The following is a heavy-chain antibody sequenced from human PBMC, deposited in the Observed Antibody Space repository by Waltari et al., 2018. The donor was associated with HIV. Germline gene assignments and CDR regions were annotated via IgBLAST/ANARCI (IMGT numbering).Heavy chain of an antibody. Sequence: EVQVVESGGGLVQPGGSLRLSCAASGFTFSTYEMNWVRQAPEKGLEWVSYISSSGSTIYYADSVKGRFTISRDNAKNSLYLQMNSLRAEDTAVYFCARDGSSYYGLDYWGRGTLVTVSS. CDR2: ISSSGSTI. V-gene: IGHV3-48*03. D-gene: IGHD1-26*01. CDR3: ARDGSSYYGLDY. J-gene: IGHJ4*02. CDR1: GFTFSTYE.